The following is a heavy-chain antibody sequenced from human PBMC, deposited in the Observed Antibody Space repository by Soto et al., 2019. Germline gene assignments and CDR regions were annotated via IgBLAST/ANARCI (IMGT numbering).Heavy chain of an antibody. CDR2: INHSGST. J-gene: IGHJ6*02. CDR3: ARGRYSSSWYYYYYGMDV. Sequence: SETLSLTCAVYGGSFSGYYWSWIRQPPGKGLEWIGEINHSGSTNYNPSLKSRVTISVDTSKNQFSLKLSSVTAADTAVYYCARGRYSSSWYYYYYGMDVWGQGTTVTVSS. CDR1: GGSFSGYY. D-gene: IGHD6-13*01. V-gene: IGHV4-34*01.